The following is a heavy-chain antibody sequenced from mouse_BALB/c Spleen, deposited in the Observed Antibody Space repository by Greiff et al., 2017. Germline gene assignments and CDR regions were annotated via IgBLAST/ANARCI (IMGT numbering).Heavy chain of an antibody. CDR2: IYPGSGNT. CDR3: ARSKYGPFAY. J-gene: IGHJ3*01. D-gene: IGHD2-10*02. Sequence: QVQLKQSGAELARPGASVKLSCKASGYTFTDYYINWVKQRTGQGLEWIGEIYPGSGNTYYNEKFKGKATLTADKSSSTAYMQLSSLTSEDSAVYFCARSKYGPFAYWGQGTLVTVSA. CDR1: GYTFTDYY. V-gene: IGHV1-77*01.